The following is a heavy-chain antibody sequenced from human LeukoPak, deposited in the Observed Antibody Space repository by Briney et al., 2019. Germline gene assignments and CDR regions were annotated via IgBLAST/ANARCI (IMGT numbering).Heavy chain of an antibody. D-gene: IGHD3-10*01. CDR1: GFTFSNAW. V-gene: IGHV3-15*01. J-gene: IGHJ4*02. Sequence: GGSLRLSCAASGFTFSNAWMSWVRQAPGKGLEWVGRIKSKTDGGTTDYAAPVKGRLTISRDDSKNTLYLQMNSLKTEDTAVYYCTTMAELWFGEFDYWGQGTLVTVSS. CDR2: IKSKTDGGTT. CDR3: TTMAELWFGEFDY.